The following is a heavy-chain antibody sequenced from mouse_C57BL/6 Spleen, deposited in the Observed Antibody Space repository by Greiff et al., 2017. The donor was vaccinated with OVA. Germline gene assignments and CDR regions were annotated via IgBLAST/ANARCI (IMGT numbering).Heavy chain of an antibody. J-gene: IGHJ2*01. V-gene: IGHV14-3*01. CDR1: GFNIKNTY. D-gene: IGHD1-1*01. Sequence: EVQLVESVAELVRPGASVKLSCTASGFNIKNTYMHWVKQRPEQGLEWIGRIDPANGNTKYAPKFQGKATITADTSSNTAYLQLSSLTSEDAAIYYCAISITAVVASGDYWGQGTTLTVSS. CDR2: IDPANGNT. CDR3: AISITAVVASGDY.